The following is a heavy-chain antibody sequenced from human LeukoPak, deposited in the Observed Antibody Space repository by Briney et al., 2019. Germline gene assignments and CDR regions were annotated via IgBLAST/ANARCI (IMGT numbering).Heavy chain of an antibody. J-gene: IGHJ4*02. CDR1: GYTFTGYY. CDR2: INPNDGSR. V-gene: IGHV1-46*01. Sequence: ASVKVSCKASGYTFTGYYMHWVRQAPGQGLEWMGIINPNDGSRTYAQKFQGRITLTRDTSTSTLYMEVISLRSDDTAVYYCARETQQLDTYRYNGFDYWGQGTLVTVSS. CDR3: ARETQQLDTYRYNGFDY. D-gene: IGHD6-13*01.